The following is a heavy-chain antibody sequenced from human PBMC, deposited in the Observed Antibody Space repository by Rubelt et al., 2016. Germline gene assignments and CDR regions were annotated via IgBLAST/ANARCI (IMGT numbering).Heavy chain of an antibody. Sequence: QVQLQQWGAGLLKPSETLSLTCAVYGGSFSGYYWSWIRQPPGKGLEWIGEINHSGSTNYNPSLKSRVTISVDTSKHQFSLKLSSVTAADTAVDYCARGKEGLGVTMMDYWGQGTLVTVSS. D-gene: IGHD3-22*01. CDR2: INHSGST. V-gene: IGHV4-34*01. CDR1: GGSFSGYY. J-gene: IGHJ4*02. CDR3: ARGKEGLGVTMMDY.